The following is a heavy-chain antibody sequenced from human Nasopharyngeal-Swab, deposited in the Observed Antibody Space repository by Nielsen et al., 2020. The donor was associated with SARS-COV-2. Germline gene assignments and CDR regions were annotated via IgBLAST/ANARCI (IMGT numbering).Heavy chain of an antibody. V-gene: IGHV3-30-3*01. CDR2: ISYDGSNK. D-gene: IGHD5-18*01. J-gene: IGHJ6*03. Sequence: GESLKISCAASGFTFSSYAMHWVRQAPGKGLEWVAVISYDGSNKYYADSVKGRFTISRDNSKNTLYLQMNSLRAEDTAVYYCARGYTAMLYYYYYMDVWGKGTTVTVSS. CDR1: GFTFSSYA. CDR3: ARGYTAMLYYYYYMDV.